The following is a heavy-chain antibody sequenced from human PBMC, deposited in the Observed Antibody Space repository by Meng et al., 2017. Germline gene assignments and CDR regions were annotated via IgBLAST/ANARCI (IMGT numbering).Heavy chain of an antibody. CDR2: IGTGGDT. V-gene: IGHV3-47*02. CDR1: GFAFSSYA. J-gene: IGHJ3*02. Sequence: GESLKISCAASGFAFSSYALHWVRRAPGKGLEWVSAIGTGGDTYYADSVMGRFTISRDNSKNTLYLQMNSLRAEDTAVYYCAKDQRLRFLESTGAFDIWGQGTMVTVSS. D-gene: IGHD3-3*01. CDR3: AKDQRLRFLESTGAFDI.